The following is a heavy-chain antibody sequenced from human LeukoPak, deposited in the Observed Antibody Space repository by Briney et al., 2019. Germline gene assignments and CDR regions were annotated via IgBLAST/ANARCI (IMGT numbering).Heavy chain of an antibody. V-gene: IGHV3-30*04. CDR3: ARDRVGATNNYFDY. Sequence: GGSLRLSCAASGFTFSSYAMHWVRQAPGKGLEWVAVISYDGSNKYYADSVKGRFTISRDNSKNTLYLRMNSLRAEDTAVYYCARDRVGATNNYFDYWGQGTLVTVSS. J-gene: IGHJ4*02. CDR2: ISYDGSNK. D-gene: IGHD1-26*01. CDR1: GFTFSSYA.